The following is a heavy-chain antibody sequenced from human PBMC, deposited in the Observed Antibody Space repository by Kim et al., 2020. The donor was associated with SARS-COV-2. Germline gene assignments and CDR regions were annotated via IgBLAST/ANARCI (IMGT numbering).Heavy chain of an antibody. CDR1: GYTFTDYF. J-gene: IGHJ4*02. Sequence: ASVKVSCKASGYTFTDYFVHWVRQAPGQGLEWMGRINPGSGGTDYAQNFQGRVTMTRDTSITTAYMDLSRLRSDDTAVYYCARGGMGWTSPDFDYWSQGTLVTVSS. CDR2: INPGSGGT. D-gene: IGHD3-16*01. V-gene: IGHV1-2*06. CDR3: ARGGMGWTSPDFDY.